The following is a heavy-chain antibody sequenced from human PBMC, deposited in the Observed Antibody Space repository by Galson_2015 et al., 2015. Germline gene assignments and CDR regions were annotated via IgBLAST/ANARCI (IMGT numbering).Heavy chain of an antibody. CDR3: AHRLTIAAVFDC. D-gene: IGHD6-13*01. CDR1: GISLSTSGVG. CDR2: IYWDDDK. J-gene: IGHJ4*02. Sequence: PALVKPTQTLTLPCTFSGISLSTSGVGVGWIRQPPGKALEWLAVIYWDDDKRYSPSLKNRLTIIKDTSKNQVVLTMTNMDPVDTATYYRAHRLTIAAVFDCWGQGTLVTVSS. V-gene: IGHV2-5*02.